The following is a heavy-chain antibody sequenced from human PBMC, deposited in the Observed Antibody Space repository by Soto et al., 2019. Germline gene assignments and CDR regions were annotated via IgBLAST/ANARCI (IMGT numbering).Heavy chain of an antibody. CDR2: ISYDGRNK. Sequence: QVQLVESGGGVVQPGRSLRLSCAASGFTFSSYGMHWVRQAPGKGLEWVAVISYDGRNKYYADSVKGRFTISRDNSKNTPYLQMNRLRAEYTAVYYGAKVLLRYFDWISRGYYYSYGMDVLGQGTKVTVSS. CDR3: AKVLLRYFDWISRGYYYSYGMDV. D-gene: IGHD3-9*01. J-gene: IGHJ6*02. CDR1: GFTFSSYG. V-gene: IGHV3-30*18.